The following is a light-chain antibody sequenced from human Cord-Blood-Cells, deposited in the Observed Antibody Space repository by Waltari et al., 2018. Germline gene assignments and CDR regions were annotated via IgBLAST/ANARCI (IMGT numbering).Light chain of an antibody. CDR2: GAS. Sequence: IVLPQPTGTLSLSPVECATLSCRASQSVSSSYLAWYQQKPGQAPRLLIYGASSRATGIPDRFSGSGSGTDFTLTISRLEPEDFAVYYCQQYGSSPWTFGQGTKVEIK. CDR1: QSVSSSY. J-gene: IGKJ1*01. CDR3: QQYGSSPWT. V-gene: IGKV3-20*01.